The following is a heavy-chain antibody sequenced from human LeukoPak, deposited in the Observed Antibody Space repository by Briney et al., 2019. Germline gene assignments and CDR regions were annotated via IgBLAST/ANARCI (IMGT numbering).Heavy chain of an antibody. CDR3: ARRDGYNYLDFDY. CDR1: GYTFTSYD. J-gene: IGHJ4*02. CDR2: MNPNSGNT. D-gene: IGHD5-24*01. V-gene: IGHV1-8*01. Sequence: ASVKVSCKAPGYTFTSYDINWVRQATGQGLEWMGWMNPNSGNTGYAQKFQGRVTMTRNTSISTAYMELSSLRSEDTAVYYCARRDGYNYLDFDYWGQGTLVTVSS.